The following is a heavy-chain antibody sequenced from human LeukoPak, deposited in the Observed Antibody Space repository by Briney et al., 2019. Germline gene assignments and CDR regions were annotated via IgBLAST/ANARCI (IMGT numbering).Heavy chain of an antibody. CDR1: GGTFSSYA. J-gene: IGHJ5*02. D-gene: IGHD1-26*01. CDR3: ASIVGATKNWSDP. V-gene: IGHV1-69*05. Sequence: ASVKVSCKASGGTFSSYAISWVRQAPGQGLEWMGRIIPIFGTANYAQKFQGRVTITTDESTSTAYMELSSLRSEDTAVYYCASIVGATKNWSDPWGQGTLVTVSS. CDR2: IIPIFGTA.